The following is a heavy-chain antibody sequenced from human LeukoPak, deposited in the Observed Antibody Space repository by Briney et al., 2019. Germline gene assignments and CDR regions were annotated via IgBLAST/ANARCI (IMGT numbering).Heavy chain of an antibody. CDR1: GGSFSGYY. CDR2: IYYSGST. D-gene: IGHD1-26*01. J-gene: IGHJ4*02. Sequence: SETLSLTCAVYGGSFSGYYWSWIRQPPGKGLEWIGYIYYSGSTYYNPSLKSRVTISVDTSKNQFSLKLSSVTAADTAVYYCARELVGATGGFDYWGQGTLVTVSS. CDR3: ARELVGATGGFDY. V-gene: IGHV4-30-4*08.